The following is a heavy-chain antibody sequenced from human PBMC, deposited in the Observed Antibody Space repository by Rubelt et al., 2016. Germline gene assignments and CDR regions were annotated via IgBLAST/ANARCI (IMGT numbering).Heavy chain of an antibody. CDR1: GGSFSGFY. V-gene: IGHV4-34*01. J-gene: IGHJ5*02. CDR2: ISHRGDT. D-gene: IGHD6-19*01. Sequence: QVQLKQWGAGLLKPSETLSLTCAVYGGSFSGFYWSWIRQPPGKGLEWIGEISHRGDTNYNPSLKSRVTISVDTAKNQFSLKLSSVSAADTAVYYGARQASLSSGYYPWGQGTLVTVSS. CDR3: ARQASLSSGYYP.